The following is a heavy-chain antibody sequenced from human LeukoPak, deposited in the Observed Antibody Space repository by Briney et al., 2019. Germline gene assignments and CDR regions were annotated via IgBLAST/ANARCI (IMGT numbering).Heavy chain of an antibody. Sequence: GGSLRLSCAASGFTFSSYAMSWVRQAPGKGLEWVSAISGSGGSTYYADSVKGRFTISRDNSKNTLYLQMNSLRAEDTAVDYCAKDRHSGQWLGSNWFDPWGQGTLVTVSS. V-gene: IGHV3-23*01. D-gene: IGHD6-19*01. CDR2: ISGSGGST. J-gene: IGHJ5*02. CDR1: GFTFSSYA. CDR3: AKDRHSGQWLGSNWFDP.